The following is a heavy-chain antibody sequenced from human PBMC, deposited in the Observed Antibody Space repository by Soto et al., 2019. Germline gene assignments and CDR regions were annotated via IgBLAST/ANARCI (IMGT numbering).Heavy chain of an antibody. J-gene: IGHJ4*01. CDR3: TTDSLFTMTLVRFDF. CDR2: ISSSTI. V-gene: IGHV3-48*01. D-gene: IGHD3-22*01. CDR1: GFTFSSYS. Sequence: PGGSLRLSCAASGFTFSSYSMNWVRQAPGKGLEWVSYISSSTIYYADSVKGRFTISRDNAKNSLYMQMNSLKTEDTAVYYCTTDSLFTMTLVRFDFWGHGTLVTVSS.